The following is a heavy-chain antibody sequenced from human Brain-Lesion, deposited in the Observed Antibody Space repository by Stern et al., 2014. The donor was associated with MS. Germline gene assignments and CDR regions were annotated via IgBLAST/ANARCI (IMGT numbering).Heavy chain of an antibody. V-gene: IGHV2-5*02. CDR1: GFSIRTDGVG. D-gene: IGHD3-3*01. Sequence: ESGPALVTPTQTLTLTCTFSGFSIRTDGVGVGWVRQPPGQAMESLALIYWDNDKRYSPSLRSRLTITKDTSRNQVVLTMTNMDPVDTATYYCAHRRPHYASWDNGDFDYWGQGALVTVSS. CDR2: IYWDNDK. CDR3: AHRRPHYASWDNGDFDY. J-gene: IGHJ4*02.